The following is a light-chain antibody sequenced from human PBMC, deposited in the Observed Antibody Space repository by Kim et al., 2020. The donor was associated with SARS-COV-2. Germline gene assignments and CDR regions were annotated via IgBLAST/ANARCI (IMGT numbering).Light chain of an antibody. CDR2: AAS. CDR3: QQFQSYPYT. Sequence: SADLGARVTITCRASQVISSFLAWFQQKPGKAPEHLIYAASTLQSGVPSRFSGSGSGTEYSLTITGLQTEDFATYFCQQFQSYPYTSGQGTKLEIK. V-gene: IGKV1-9*01. J-gene: IGKJ2*01. CDR1: QVISSF.